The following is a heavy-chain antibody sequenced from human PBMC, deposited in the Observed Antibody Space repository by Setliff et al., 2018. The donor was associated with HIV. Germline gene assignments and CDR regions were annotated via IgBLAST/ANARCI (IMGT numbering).Heavy chain of an antibody. CDR2: ISSSGNII. J-gene: IGHJ3*02. V-gene: IGHV3-48*03. CDR1: GFTFRSYE. D-gene: IGHD4-4*01. CDR3: ARTVDYKGLDT. Sequence: GGSLRLSCAASGFTFRSYEMNWVRQAPGKGLEWVSYISSSGNIIYYADSVKGRFTISRDNAKNSLYLQMNSLRAEDTAVYYCARTVDYKGLDTWGQGTMVTVSS.